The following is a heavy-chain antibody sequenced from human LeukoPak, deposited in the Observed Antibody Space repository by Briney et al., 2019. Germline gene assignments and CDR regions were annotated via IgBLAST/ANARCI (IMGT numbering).Heavy chain of an antibody. J-gene: IGHJ4*02. CDR3: ARDRPHSGYDFDY. CDR2: ISDNSYWI. CDR1: GFTFRTYS. D-gene: IGHD5-12*01. Sequence: PGGSLRLSCAASGFTFRTYSVSWVRQAPGKGLEWVSSISDNSYWIYYADSVEGRFIISRDNAKSSLYLQMNSLRAEDTAIYYCARDRPHSGYDFDYWGQGTLVTVSS. V-gene: IGHV3-21*01.